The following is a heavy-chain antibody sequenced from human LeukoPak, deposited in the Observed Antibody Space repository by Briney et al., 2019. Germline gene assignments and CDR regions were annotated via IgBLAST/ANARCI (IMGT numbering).Heavy chain of an antibody. CDR2: IYYSGST. CDR3: ARLGIGVVPTAMLGGYYFDY. D-gene: IGHD2-2*01. V-gene: IGHV4-59*08. J-gene: IGHJ4*02. CDR1: GFTFGDYA. Sequence: PGGSLRLSCTGSGFTFGDYAMSWVRQAPGKGLEWIGYIYYSGSTNYNPSLKSRVTISVDTSKNQFSLKLTSVTAADTAVYYCARLGIGVVPTAMLGGYYFDYWGQGTLVTVSS.